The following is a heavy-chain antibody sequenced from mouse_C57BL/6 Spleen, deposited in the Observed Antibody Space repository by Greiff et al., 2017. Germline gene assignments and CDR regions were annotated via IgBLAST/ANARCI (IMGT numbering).Heavy chain of an antibody. Sequence: EVQLQESGPGLVKPSQSLSLTCSVTGYSITSGYYWNWIRQFPGNKLEWMGYISYDGSNNYNPSLKNPISITRDTSKNQFFLKLNSVTTEDTATYYCARGAPGDYWGQGTTRTVSS. CDR2: ISYDGSN. CDR1: GYSITSGYY. J-gene: IGHJ2*01. CDR3: ARGAPGDY. V-gene: IGHV3-6*01.